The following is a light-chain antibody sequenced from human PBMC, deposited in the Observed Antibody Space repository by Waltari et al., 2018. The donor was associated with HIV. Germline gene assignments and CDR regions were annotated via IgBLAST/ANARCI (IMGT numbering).Light chain of an antibody. CDR3: CAYAGSTTYVI. CDR2: VVS. V-gene: IGLV2-23*02. Sequence: QSALTQPASVSGSPGQSITISCTGTSSDVGGYNLVSWYQQHPGKAPKLMIYVVSKRPSWVSNRFSGAKSGDTASLTISGLQAEDEADYYCCAYAGSTTYVIFGGGTKLTVL. CDR1: SSDVGGYNL. J-gene: IGLJ2*01.